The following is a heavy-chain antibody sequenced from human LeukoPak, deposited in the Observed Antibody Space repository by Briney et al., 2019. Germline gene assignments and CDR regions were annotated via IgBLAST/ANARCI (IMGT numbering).Heavy chain of an antibody. J-gene: IGHJ3*02. CDR2: IYYSGST. CDR3: AREVTMDQGDAFDI. D-gene: IGHD3-10*01. Sequence: SETLSLTCTVSGGSISSYYWSWIRQPPGKGLEWIGYIYYSGSTNYNPSLKSRVTISVDTSKNQFSLKLSSVTAADTAVYYCAREVTMDQGDAFDIWGQGTMVTVSS. CDR1: GGSISSYY. V-gene: IGHV4-59*01.